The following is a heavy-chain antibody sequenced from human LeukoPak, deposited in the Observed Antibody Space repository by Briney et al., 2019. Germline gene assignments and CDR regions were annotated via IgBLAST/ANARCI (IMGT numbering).Heavy chain of an antibody. CDR1: GGSISSSSYY. J-gene: IGHJ5*02. Sequence: SETLSLTCTVSGGSISSSSYYWGWIRQPPGKGLEWIGSIYYSGSTYYNPSLKSRVTISVDTSKNQFSLKLSSVTAADTAVYYCARTGTPYNWFDPWGQGTLVTVSS. V-gene: IGHV4-39*07. CDR2: IYYSGST. CDR3: ARTGTPYNWFDP. D-gene: IGHD3-10*01.